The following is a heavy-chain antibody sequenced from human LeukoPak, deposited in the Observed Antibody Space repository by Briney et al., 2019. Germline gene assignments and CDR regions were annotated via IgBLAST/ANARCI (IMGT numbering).Heavy chain of an antibody. CDR1: GGSISRTNW. V-gene: IGHV4-4*02. Sequence: SGTLSLTRDVSGGSISRTNWWSWVRQSPGQGLEWIGEISLSGHTNYNPSLQSRVTMSLDESKNQVSLDLASVTDADTAVYYCSRESGAFSPFGYWGQGTLVTVHS. CDR3: SRESGAFSPFGY. CDR2: ISLSGHT. J-gene: IGHJ4*02. D-gene: IGHD1-26*01.